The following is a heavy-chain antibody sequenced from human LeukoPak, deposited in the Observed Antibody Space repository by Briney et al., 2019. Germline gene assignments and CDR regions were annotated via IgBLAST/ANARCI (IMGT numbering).Heavy chain of an antibody. D-gene: IGHD3-16*02. J-gene: IGHJ4*02. CDR3: AKGGGLRAGASYRIDY. Sequence: PGGPLRLSCAASGFTFTSYAMSWVRQAPGKGLEWVSSISGSGGNTNYADSVQGRFTFSRDNSKNTLYLQMNSLRAEDTAVYYCAKGGGLRAGASYRIDYWGQGTLVTVSS. CDR2: ISGSGGNT. CDR1: GFTFTSYA. V-gene: IGHV3-23*01.